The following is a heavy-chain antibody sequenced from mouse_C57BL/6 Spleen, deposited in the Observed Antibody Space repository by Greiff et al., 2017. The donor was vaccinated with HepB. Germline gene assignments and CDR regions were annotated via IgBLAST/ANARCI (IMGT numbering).Heavy chain of an antibody. CDR2: IYPGDGDT. CDR1: GYAFSSSW. CDR3: ARYGYYYGSSYGAMDY. J-gene: IGHJ4*01. Sequence: VQLQQSGPELVKPGASVKISCKASGYAFSSSWMNWVKQRPGKGLEWIGRIYPGDGDTNNNGKFKGKATLTADKSSSTAYMQLSSLTSEDSAVYFCARYGYYYGSSYGAMDYWGQGTSVTVSS. D-gene: IGHD1-1*01. V-gene: IGHV1-82*01.